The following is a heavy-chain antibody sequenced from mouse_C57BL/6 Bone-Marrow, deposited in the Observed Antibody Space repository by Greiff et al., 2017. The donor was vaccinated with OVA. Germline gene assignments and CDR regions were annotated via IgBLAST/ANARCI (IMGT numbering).Heavy chain of an antibody. V-gene: IGHV1-4*01. Sequence: VKLVESGAELARPGASVKMSCKASGYTFTSYTMHWVKQRPGQGLEWIGYINPSSGYTKYNQKFKDKATLTADKSSSTAYMQLSSLTSEDSAVYYCARRDDGYPFAYWGQGTLVTVSA. CDR2: INPSSGYT. CDR3: ARRDDGYPFAY. J-gene: IGHJ3*01. D-gene: IGHD2-3*01. CDR1: GYTFTSYT.